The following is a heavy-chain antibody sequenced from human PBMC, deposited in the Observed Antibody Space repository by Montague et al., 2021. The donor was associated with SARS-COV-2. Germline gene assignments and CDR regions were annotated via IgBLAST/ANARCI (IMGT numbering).Heavy chain of an antibody. J-gene: IGHJ4*02. Sequence: SETLSLTCNVSGGSIDNDYWSWIRQSPGRGMEWVGYSYYTGSTTRNPSLASRVTISLDTSRYQVSLELRSVTAADTAVYYCARGGGCKGHFDYWGQGTLVAVSS. V-gene: IGHV4-59*01. CDR3: ARGGGCKGHFDY. D-gene: IGHD2-8*01. CDR2: SYYTGST. CDR1: GGSIDNDY.